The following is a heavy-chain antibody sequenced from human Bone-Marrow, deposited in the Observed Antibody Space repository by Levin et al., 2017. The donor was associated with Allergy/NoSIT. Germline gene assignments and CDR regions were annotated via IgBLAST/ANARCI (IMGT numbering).Heavy chain of an antibody. D-gene: IGHD4-17*01. J-gene: IGHJ6*02. CDR3: ARVAVTHYSYAMDV. V-gene: IGHV4-30-4*01. Sequence: SGTLSLTCAVSGGSMNSGDYYWSWIRQPPGKGLEWIGYIYYSGSTYYNPSLKSRLTISVDMSKNQFSLNLRSVTAADTAVYYCARVAVTHYSYAMDVWGQGTTVIVSS. CDR2: IYYSGST. CDR1: GGSMNSGDYY.